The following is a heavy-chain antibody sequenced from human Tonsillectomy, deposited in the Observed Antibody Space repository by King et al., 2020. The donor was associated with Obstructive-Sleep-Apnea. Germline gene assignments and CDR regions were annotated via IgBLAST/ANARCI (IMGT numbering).Heavy chain of an antibody. D-gene: IGHD3-22*01. CDR1: GGYITSGDYY. CDR3: ARGNYYDSSGYYHRGEWFDP. CDR2: VYYSGRT. J-gene: IGHJ5*02. Sequence: VQLQESGPGLVKPSQTLSLTCTVSGGYITSGDYYWSWIRQPPGKGPEWSGYVYYSGRTYSNPSLKSRVTISVDTSKTQFSLKLSSVTAADTAVYYCARGNYYDSSGYYHRGEWFDPWGQGTLVTVSS. V-gene: IGHV4-30-4*01.